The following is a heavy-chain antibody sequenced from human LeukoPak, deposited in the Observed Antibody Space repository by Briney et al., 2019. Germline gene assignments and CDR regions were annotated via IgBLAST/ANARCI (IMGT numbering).Heavy chain of an antibody. CDR2: ISSSSSTI. CDR1: GFTFSSYS. CDR3: ARERSSLDYYYYYYMDV. Sequence: GGSLRLSCAASGFTFSSYSMNWVRQAPGKGLEWVSYISSSSSTIYYADSVKGRFTISRDNAKNSLYLQMNSLRAEDTAVYYCARERSSLDYYYYYYMDVWGKGTTVTVSS. J-gene: IGHJ6*03. V-gene: IGHV3-48*01.